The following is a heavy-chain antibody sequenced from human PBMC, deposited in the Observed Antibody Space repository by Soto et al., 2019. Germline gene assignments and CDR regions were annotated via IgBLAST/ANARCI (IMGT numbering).Heavy chain of an antibody. J-gene: IGHJ6*02. D-gene: IGHD6-13*01. Sequence: SVKVSCKASGGTFSSYTISWVRQAPGQGLEWMGRIIPILGIANYAQKFQGRVTITADKSTSTAYMELSSLRSEDTAVYYCARMLIAAAGIYYGMDVWGQGTTVTVSS. CDR1: GGTFSSYT. CDR3: ARMLIAAAGIYYGMDV. CDR2: IIPILGIA. V-gene: IGHV1-69*02.